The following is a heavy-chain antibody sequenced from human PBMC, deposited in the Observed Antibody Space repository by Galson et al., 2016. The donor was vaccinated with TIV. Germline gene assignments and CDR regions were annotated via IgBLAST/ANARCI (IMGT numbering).Heavy chain of an antibody. J-gene: IGHJ4*02. V-gene: IGHV3-33*01. CDR2: MWFDGSDI. CDR3: ARARYSNGWFTDF. CDR1: GFTFGSYG. D-gene: IGHD6-19*01. Sequence: SLRLSCAASGFTFGSYGMHWARQAPGKGLEWVAVMWFDGSDIYYADSVKDRFTISRDNSKNTLYLQMNSLRGEDTAVYYCARARYSNGWFTDFWGQGTLVTVSS.